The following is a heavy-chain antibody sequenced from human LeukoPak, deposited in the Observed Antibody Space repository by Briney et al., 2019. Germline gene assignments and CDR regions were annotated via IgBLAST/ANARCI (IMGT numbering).Heavy chain of an antibody. V-gene: IGHV4-39*01. J-gene: IGHJ5*02. CDR1: GGSVSSSSYY. CDR3: ASYLSSGSCYAIPEYNWFDP. CDR2: IYYSGST. D-gene: IGHD3-10*01. Sequence: SETLSLTCTVSGGSVSSSSYYWGWIRQPPGKGLEWIGSIYYSGSTYYNPSLKSRVTISVDTSKNQFSLKLSSVTAADTAVYYCASYLSSGSCYAIPEYNWFDPWGQGTLVTVSS.